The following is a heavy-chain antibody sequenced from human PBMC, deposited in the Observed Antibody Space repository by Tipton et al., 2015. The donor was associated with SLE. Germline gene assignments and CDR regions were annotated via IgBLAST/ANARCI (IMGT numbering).Heavy chain of an antibody. D-gene: IGHD3-9*01. CDR1: GYTFTSYG. J-gene: IGHJ4*02. V-gene: IGHV1-69*18. CDR2: IIPIFGTA. Sequence: QVQLVQSGAEVKKPGASVKVSCKASGYTFTSYGISWVRQAPGQGLEWMGRIIPIFGTANYAQKFQGRVTITADESTSTAYMELSSLRSEDTAVYYCARDDFLFSSILTGFDYWGQGTLVTVSS. CDR3: ARDDFLFSSILTGFDY.